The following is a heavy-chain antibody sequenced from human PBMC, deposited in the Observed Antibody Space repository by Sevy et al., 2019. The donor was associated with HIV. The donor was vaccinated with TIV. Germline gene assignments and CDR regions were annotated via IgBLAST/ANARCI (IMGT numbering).Heavy chain of an antibody. CDR3: AKDAYSSGDGYFDY. CDR2: ISYDGSNK. CDR1: GFTFRSYD. D-gene: IGHD6-19*01. J-gene: IGHJ4*02. Sequence: GSLRLSCAASGFTFRSYDMHWVRQAPGKGLGWVAVISYDGSNKYYADSVKGRFTISRDNSKNTLYLQMNSLRAEDTAVYYCAKDAYSSGDGYFDYWGQGTLVTVSS. V-gene: IGHV3-30*18.